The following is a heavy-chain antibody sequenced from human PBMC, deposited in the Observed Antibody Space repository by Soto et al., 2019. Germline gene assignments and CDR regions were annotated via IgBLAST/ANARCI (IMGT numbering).Heavy chain of an antibody. V-gene: IGHV1-69*13. CDR3: ATDYGGNPLTFSWFDP. D-gene: IGHD4-17*01. CDR1: GGTFSSYA. Sequence: SVKVSCKASGGTFSSYAISWVRQAPGQGLEWMGGIIPIFGTANYAQKFQGRVTINADESTSTAYMELSSLRSEDTAVYYCATDYGGNPLTFSWFDPWGQGTLVTVSS. J-gene: IGHJ5*02. CDR2: IIPIFGTA.